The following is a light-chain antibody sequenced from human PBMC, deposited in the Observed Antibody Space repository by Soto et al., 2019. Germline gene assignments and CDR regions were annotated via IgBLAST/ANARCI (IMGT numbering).Light chain of an antibody. Sequence: DVVMTQSPLSLPVTLGQPASISCRSNQSLVHSDGIAYFSWFQQRPGRSPRRLIYKVSNRDSGVPASFSGSGSGTDFALKISRVEAEDVGVYYCMQGKHWPIIFGQGTRLEIK. V-gene: IGKV2-30*02. J-gene: IGKJ5*01. CDR1: QSLVHSDGIAY. CDR3: MQGKHWPII. CDR2: KVS.